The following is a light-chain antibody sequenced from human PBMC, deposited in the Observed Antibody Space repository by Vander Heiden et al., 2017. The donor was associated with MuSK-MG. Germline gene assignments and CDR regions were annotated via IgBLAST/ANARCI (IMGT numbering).Light chain of an antibody. CDR2: EGS. Sequence: DIVMTQTPLSLSVTPGQPASVSCKSSQSLLHTDGKTYLYWYMQKPGQPPQLLIFEGSNRGPGVPDRISGSGSGTDFTLKISRVEAEDVGVYYCRQRRQIPYTFGQGTKMDIK. J-gene: IGKJ2*01. CDR3: RQRRQIPYT. V-gene: IGKV2D-29*01. CDR1: QSLLHTDGKTY.